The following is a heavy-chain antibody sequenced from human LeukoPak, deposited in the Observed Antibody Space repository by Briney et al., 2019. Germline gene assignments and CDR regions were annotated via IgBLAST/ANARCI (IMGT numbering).Heavy chain of an antibody. J-gene: IGHJ4*02. Sequence: PGGSLRLSCAASGFTFSSYGMDWGRQAPGKGLEWVAFIRYDGSNKYYADSVKGRFTISRDNSKNTLYLQMNSLRAEDTAVYYCAKNSGYSYGSYFDYWGQGTLVTVSS. V-gene: IGHV3-30*02. CDR1: GFTFSSYG. D-gene: IGHD5-18*01. CDR3: AKNSGYSYGSYFDY. CDR2: IRYDGSNK.